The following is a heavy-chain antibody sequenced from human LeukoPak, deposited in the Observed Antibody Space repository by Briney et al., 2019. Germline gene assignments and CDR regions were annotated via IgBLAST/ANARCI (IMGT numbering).Heavy chain of an antibody. D-gene: IGHD2-15*01. J-gene: IGHJ4*02. CDR1: GFTFSSYG. CDR3: AKGKGRCSGGSCSLRVLDY. Sequence: GGSLRLSCAASGFTFSSYGMHWVRQAPGKGLEWVAVISYDGSNKYYADSVKGRFTISRDNSKNTLYLQMNSLRAEDTAVYYCAKGKGRCSGGSCSLRVLDYWGQGTLVTVSS. CDR2: ISYDGSNK. V-gene: IGHV3-30*18.